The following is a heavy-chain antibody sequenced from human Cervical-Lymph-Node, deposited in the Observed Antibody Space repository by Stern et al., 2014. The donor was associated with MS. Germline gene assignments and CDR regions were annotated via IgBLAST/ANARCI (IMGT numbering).Heavy chain of an antibody. CDR2: IHHSGTS. J-gene: IGHJ2*01. CDR3: ARERQQYCNSEGCSYWYFDL. CDR1: GGSVSSTNW. Sequence: QVQLQESGPGLVKPSGTLSLTCAVSGGSVSSTNWWSWVRQSPGKGLEGIGNIHHSGTSNYRRSHGNRVSISLDNHKNPLPLPRTSVTAADTAVYYCARERQQYCNSEGCSYWYFDLWGRGTLVTVSS. V-gene: IGHV4-4*02. D-gene: IGHD2/OR15-2a*01.